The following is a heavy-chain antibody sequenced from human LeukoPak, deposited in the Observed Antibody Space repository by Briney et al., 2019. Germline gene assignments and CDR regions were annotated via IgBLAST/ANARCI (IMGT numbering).Heavy chain of an antibody. CDR3: ASRGVRVRYYFDY. V-gene: IGHV3-23*01. CDR2: ISGSGGST. Sequence: PGGSLRLSCAASGFTFSSYAMSWVCQAPGKGLEWVSAISGSGGSTHYADSVKGRFTISRDNSKNTLYLQMNSLRAEDTAVYYCASRGVRVRYYFDYWGQGTLVTVSS. D-gene: IGHD3-10*01. CDR1: GFTFSSYA. J-gene: IGHJ4*02.